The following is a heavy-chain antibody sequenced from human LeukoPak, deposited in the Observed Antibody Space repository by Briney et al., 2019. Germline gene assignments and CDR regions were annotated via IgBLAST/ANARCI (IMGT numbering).Heavy chain of an antibody. Sequence: ASVKVSCKASGYTFTSYGTSWVRQAPGQGLEWMGWISAYTGNTNYAQKLQGRVTMTTDTSTSTAYMELRSLRSDDTAVYYCARDGPRSGIAVAPNGGFDYWGQGTLVTVSS. D-gene: IGHD6-19*01. CDR1: GYTFTSYG. J-gene: IGHJ4*02. V-gene: IGHV1-18*01. CDR2: ISAYTGNT. CDR3: ARDGPRSGIAVAPNGGFDY.